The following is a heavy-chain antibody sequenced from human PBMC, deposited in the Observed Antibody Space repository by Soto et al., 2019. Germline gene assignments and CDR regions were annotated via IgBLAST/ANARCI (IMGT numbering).Heavy chain of an antibody. Sequence: ASVKVSCKASGYTFTSYDINWVRQATGQGLEWMGWMNPNSGNTGYAQKFQGRVTMTRNTSISTAYMELSSLRSEDTAVYYCARGHRITMARGVIIYSRSYYYGMDVWGQGTTVTVSS. CDR1: GYTFTSYD. D-gene: IGHD3-10*01. V-gene: IGHV1-8*01. CDR2: MNPNSGNT. J-gene: IGHJ6*02. CDR3: ARGHRITMARGVIIYSRSYYYGMDV.